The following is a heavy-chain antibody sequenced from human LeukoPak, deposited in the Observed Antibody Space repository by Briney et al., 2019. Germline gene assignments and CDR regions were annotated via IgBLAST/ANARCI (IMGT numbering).Heavy chain of an antibody. D-gene: IGHD6-19*01. CDR2: IYYSGST. CDR1: GGSISSYY. Sequence: SETLSLTCTVSGGSISSYYWGWIRQPPGKGLEWIGSIYYSGSTYYNPSLKSRVTISVDTSKNQFSLKLSSVTAADTAVYYCARSGYSSGWYPFDYWGQGTLVTVSS. V-gene: IGHV4-39*07. J-gene: IGHJ4*02. CDR3: ARSGYSSGWYPFDY.